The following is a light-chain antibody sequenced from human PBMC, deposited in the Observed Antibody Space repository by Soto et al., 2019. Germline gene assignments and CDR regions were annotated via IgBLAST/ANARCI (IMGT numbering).Light chain of an antibody. V-gene: IGKV3-15*01. CDR3: QQFNNWPPT. J-gene: IGKJ1*01. CDR2: DAS. Sequence: EIVFSHSPANLSVSPGERATLSSRASQSVRTNLAWYQQRPGQSPRLLIYDASTRPSGVPARFSASGSGTEFTLTISSLQSEDFAVYYCQQFNNWPPTFGQGTKVDIK. CDR1: QSVRTN.